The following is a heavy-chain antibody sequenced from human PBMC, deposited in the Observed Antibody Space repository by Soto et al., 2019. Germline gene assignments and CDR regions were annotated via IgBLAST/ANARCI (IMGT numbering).Heavy chain of an antibody. Sequence: GGSLRLYCAASGFTFSSYAMKWVRQAPGKGLEWVSLIGESGTPTYYADSVKGRFTISRDNAKNSLYLQMNSLRDEDTAVYYCARVLITIFGIYGMDVWGQGTTVTVSS. CDR3: ARVLITIFGIYGMDV. CDR2: IGESGTPT. V-gene: IGHV3-48*02. J-gene: IGHJ6*02. CDR1: GFTFSSYA. D-gene: IGHD3-3*01.